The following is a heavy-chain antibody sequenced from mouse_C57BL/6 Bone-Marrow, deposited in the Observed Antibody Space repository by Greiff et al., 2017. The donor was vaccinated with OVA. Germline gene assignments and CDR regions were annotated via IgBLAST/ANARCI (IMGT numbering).Heavy chain of an antibody. CDR3: ARESYYDFDY. CDR2: IDPSDSYT. CDR1: GYTFTSYR. V-gene: IGHV1-50*01. D-gene: IGHD1-1*01. J-gene: IGHJ2*01. Sequence: QVQLQQPGAELVKPGASVKLSCKASGYTFTSYRMQWVKQRPGQGLEWIGEIDPSDSYTNYNQKFKGKATLTVDTSSSTAYMQLSSLTSEDSAVYYCARESYYDFDYWGQGTTLTVSS.